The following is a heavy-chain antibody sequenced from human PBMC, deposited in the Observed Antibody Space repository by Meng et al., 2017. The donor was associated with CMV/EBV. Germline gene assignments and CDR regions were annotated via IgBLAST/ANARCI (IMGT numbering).Heavy chain of an antibody. CDR1: GFTFSSYS. V-gene: IGHV3-21*01. J-gene: IGHJ6*02. D-gene: IGHD6-6*01. CDR2: ISSSSSYR. CDR3: ARDRTVARIDYSMDV. Sequence: GGSLRPSCAASGFTFSSYSMNWVRQAPGKGLEGVSSISSSSSYRYYADSVKGRFTISRDNAKNSLYQQMNSLRAEDTTVYYCARDRTVARIDYSMDVWGQGTTVTVSS.